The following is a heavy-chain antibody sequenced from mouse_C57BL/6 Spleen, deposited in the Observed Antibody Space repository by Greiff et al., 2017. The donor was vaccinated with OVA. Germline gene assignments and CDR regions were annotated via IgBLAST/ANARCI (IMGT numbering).Heavy chain of an antibody. CDR3: TRNGVTGDFDY. Sequence: VQLVESGPGLVQPSQSLSITCTVSGFSLTSYGVHWVRQSPGKGLEWLGVIWSGGSTDYNAAFISRLSISKDNAKSQVFFKRNRLQADDTAIYYCTRNGVTGDFDYWGQGTTLTVSS. J-gene: IGHJ2*01. D-gene: IGHD2-2*01. CDR1: GFSLTSYG. CDR2: IWSGGST. V-gene: IGHV2-2*01.